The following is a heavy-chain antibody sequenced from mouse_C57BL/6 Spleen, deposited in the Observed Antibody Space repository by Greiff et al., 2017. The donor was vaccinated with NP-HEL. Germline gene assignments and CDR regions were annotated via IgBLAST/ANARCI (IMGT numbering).Heavy chain of an antibody. CDR3: ARDAGTRYYFDY. CDR2: ISNGGGST. D-gene: IGHD4-1*01. J-gene: IGHJ2*01. CDR1: GFTFSDYY. Sequence: EVQRVESGGGLVQPGGSLKLSCAASGFTFSDYYMYWVRQTPEKRLEWVAYISNGGGSTYYPDTVKGRFTISRDNAKNTLYLQMSRLKSEDTAMYYCARDAGTRYYFDYWGQGTTLTVSS. V-gene: IGHV5-12*01.